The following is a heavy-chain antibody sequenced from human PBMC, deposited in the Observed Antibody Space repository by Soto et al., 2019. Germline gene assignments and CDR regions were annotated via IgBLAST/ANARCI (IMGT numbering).Heavy chain of an antibody. J-gene: IGHJ6*02. CDR2: ISFTGST. V-gene: IGHV4-61*01. Sequence: SETLSLTCAFSCASVISGSYQWSWIRQSPGKGLEWIGFISFTGSTNSNPSLKSRVTFSVDASKNHFSLKLTSVTAADTALYFCARLQFYDFWSGSDPLDVWGQGTTVTVSS. D-gene: IGHD3-3*01. CDR1: CASVISGSYQ. CDR3: ARLQFYDFWSGSDPLDV.